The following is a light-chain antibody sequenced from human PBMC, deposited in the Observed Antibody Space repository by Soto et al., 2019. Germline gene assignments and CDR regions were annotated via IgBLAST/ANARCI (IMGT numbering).Light chain of an antibody. CDR3: QSYDSSLSVV. V-gene: IGLV1-40*01. CDR2: GNS. Sequence: QSVLTQPPSVSGAPGQRVTISCTGSSSNIGAGYDVSWYQQLPGRAPKLLIYGNSNRPSGVSDRFSGSKSGTSASLAITGLQAEDEADYYCQSYDSSLSVVFGGGTKLTVL. CDR1: SSNIGAGYD. J-gene: IGLJ2*01.